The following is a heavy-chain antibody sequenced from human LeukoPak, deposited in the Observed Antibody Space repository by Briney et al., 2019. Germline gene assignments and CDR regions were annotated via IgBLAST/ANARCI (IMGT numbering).Heavy chain of an antibody. D-gene: IGHD2-2*01. CDR2: ISSTGGST. CDR1: GFTFSSSA. V-gene: IGHV3-64D*09. J-gene: IGHJ5*02. CDR3: VKSSRGVPAP. Sequence: GGSLRLSCSASGFTFSSSAMHWVRQAPGQGLEYVSAISSTGGSTNYAESVKGRFTISRDNSKNTLYLQMSSLRPEDTAVYYCVKSSRGVPAPWGQGTLVTVSS.